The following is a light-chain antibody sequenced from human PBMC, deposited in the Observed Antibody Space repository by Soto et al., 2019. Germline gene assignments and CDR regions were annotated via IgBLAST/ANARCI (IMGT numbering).Light chain of an antibody. J-gene: IGKJ1*01. Sequence: DIEMTQSQSDMSASVGDRVTITFRASQDISNFLVWFQQRPGKVPKRLIYSATRLESGVPSRFSGSGSGTEFTLTFSSLQPDDFATYYCQQPNSFRTFGQGTKVDIK. CDR1: QDISNF. CDR2: SAT. CDR3: QQPNSFRT. V-gene: IGKV1-17*03.